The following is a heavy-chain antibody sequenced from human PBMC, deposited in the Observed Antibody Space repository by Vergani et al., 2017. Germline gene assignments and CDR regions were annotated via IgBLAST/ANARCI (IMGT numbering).Heavy chain of an antibody. V-gene: IGHV3-23*01. CDR2: ISGSGGNT. D-gene: IGHD3-22*01. J-gene: IGHJ4*02. CDR3: AKDAVDSTMMVVVHFDY. CDR1: GFTFSNYA. Sequence: EVQLLESGGGLVQPGGSLRLSFAASGFTFSNYAMSWVRQAPGKGLEWVSAISGSGGNTYYADSVKGRFTISRDNSKNTLYLQMSSLRAEDTAVYYCAKDAVDSTMMVVVHFDYWGQGTLVTVSS.